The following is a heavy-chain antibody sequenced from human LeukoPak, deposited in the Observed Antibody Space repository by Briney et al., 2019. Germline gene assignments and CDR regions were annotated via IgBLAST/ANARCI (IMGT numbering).Heavy chain of an antibody. CDR2: IYYSGST. CDR3: ARSLWFGAYAFDI. D-gene: IGHD3-10*01. V-gene: IGHV4-30-4*08. Sequence: PSETLSLTCTVSGGSISSGDYYWSWIRQPPGKGLEWIGYIYYSGSTYYNPSLKSRVTISVDTSKNQFSLKLSSVTAADTAVYYCARSLWFGAYAFDIWGQGTMVTVSS. CDR1: GGSISSGDYY. J-gene: IGHJ3*02.